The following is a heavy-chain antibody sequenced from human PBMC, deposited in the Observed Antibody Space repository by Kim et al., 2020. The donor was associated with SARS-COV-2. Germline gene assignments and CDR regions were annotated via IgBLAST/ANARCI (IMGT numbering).Heavy chain of an antibody. J-gene: IGHJ3*02. Sequence: GGSLRLSCVASGFTFSSYAMHWVRQAPGKGLEWVAVISYDGSNKYYADSVKGRFTISRDNSKNTLYLQMNSLRAEDTAVYYCARDREINFLWFGELPIWGQGTMVTVSS. V-gene: IGHV3-30*04. CDR3: ARDREINFLWFGELPI. CDR1: GFTFSSYA. D-gene: IGHD3-10*01. CDR2: ISYDGSNK.